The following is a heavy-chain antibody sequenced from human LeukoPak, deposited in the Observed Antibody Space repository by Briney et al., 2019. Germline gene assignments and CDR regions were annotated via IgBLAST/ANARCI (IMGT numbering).Heavy chain of an antibody. CDR2: INPSGGST. V-gene: IGHV1-46*01. CDR1: GYTFTSYY. CDR3: AREVLLWFGEWRPLDY. D-gene: IGHD3-10*01. Sequence: ASVKVSCKASGYTFTSYYMHWVRQAPGQGLEWMGIINPSGGSTSYAQKFQGRVTMTRDTSTSTVYMELSSLRSEDTAVYYCAREVLLWFGEWRPLDYWGQGTLVTVSS. J-gene: IGHJ4*02.